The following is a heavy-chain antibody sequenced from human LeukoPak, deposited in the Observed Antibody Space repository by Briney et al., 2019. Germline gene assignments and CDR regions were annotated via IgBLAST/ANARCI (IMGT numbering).Heavy chain of an antibody. CDR1: GSSFTSYW. CDR2: IYPGDSDT. D-gene: IGHD4-23*01. J-gene: IGHJ6*02. CDR3: ARLGVTPNYYYYYGMDV. V-gene: IGHV5-51*01. Sequence: GASLKISCKGSGSSFTSYWIGWVRPMPGKGLEWMGIIYPGDSDTRYSPSFQGQVTISADKSISTAYLQWSSLKASDAAMYYCARLGVTPNYYYYYGMDVWGQGTTVTVSS.